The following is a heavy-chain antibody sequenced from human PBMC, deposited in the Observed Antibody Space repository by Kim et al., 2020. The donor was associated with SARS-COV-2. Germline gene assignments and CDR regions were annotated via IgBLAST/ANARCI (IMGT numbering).Heavy chain of an antibody. D-gene: IGHD2-2*01. J-gene: IGHJ4*02. CDR3: ARDHRSCSTTTCYGEAIDY. Sequence: ASVKVSCKASGYTFTNYAIHWMRQAPGQRLEWMGWINSVSANTKYSQMFQDRVTITRDTSATTAHMELSNLSSEDTAMYYCARDHRSCSTTTCYGEAIDYWGQGTLVTVST. CDR1: GYTFTNYA. CDR2: INSVSANT. V-gene: IGHV1-3*01.